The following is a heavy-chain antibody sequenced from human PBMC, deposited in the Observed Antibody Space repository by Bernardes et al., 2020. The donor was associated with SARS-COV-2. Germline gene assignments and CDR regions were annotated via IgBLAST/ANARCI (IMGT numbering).Heavy chain of an antibody. J-gene: IGHJ4*02. V-gene: IGHV3-23*01. CDR3: VKQYDFWTTSRFDY. D-gene: IGHD3-3*01. Sequence: VGSLILSCAASGFTFNNYAMTWVRQAPGKGLEWVSSITGSGQTTYYADSVQGRFTISRDNSQNTLYVQIDSLRAEDTAVYFCVKQYDFWTTSRFDYWGQGTLVIASS. CDR1: GFTFNNYA. CDR2: ITGSGQTT.